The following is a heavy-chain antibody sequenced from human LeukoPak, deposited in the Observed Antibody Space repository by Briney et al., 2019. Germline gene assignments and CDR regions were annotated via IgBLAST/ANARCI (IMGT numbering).Heavy chain of an antibody. J-gene: IGHJ4*02. D-gene: IGHD3-22*01. CDR2: IVVGSGNT. V-gene: IGHV1-58*01. CDR3: AAVSYYYDSSGYPPAYYFDY. CDR1: GFTFTSSA. Sequence: GTSVKVSCKASGFTFTSSAVQWVRQARGQRLEWIGWIVVGSGNTNYAQKFQERDTITRDMSTSTAYMELSSLRSEDTAVYYCAAVSYYYDSSGYPPAYYFDYWGQGTLVTVSS.